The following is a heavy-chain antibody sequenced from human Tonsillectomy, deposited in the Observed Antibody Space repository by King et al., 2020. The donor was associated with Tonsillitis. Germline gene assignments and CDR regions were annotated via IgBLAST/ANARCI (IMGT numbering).Heavy chain of an antibody. D-gene: IGHD2-21*02. CDR1: GFTFSSYA. CDR2: ISYDGSNK. V-gene: IGHV3-30*04. J-gene: IGHJ4*02. CDR3: ARVPVAYCGGDCSTDY. Sequence: VQLVESGGGVVQPGRSLRLSCAASGFTFSSYAMHWVRQAPGKGLEWVAVISYDGSNKYYADSVKGRFTISRDNSKNTLYLQMNSLRAEDTAVYYCARVPVAYCGGDCSTDYWGQGTLVTVSS.